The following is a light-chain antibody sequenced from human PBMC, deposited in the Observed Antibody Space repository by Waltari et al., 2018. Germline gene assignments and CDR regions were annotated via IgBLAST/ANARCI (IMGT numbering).Light chain of an antibody. CDR1: KLGDKY. J-gene: IGLJ2*01. CDR2: QDS. Sequence: SYELTQPPSVSVSPGQTASITCSGDKLGDKYACWYQQKPGQSPVLVIYQDSKRPSGIRERFSGSNSGNTATLTISGAQAMYEADYYCRAWDSSTGVFGGGTKLTVL. CDR3: RAWDSSTGV. V-gene: IGLV3-1*01.